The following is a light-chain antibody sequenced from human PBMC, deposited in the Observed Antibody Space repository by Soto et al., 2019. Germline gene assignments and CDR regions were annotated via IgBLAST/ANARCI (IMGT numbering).Light chain of an antibody. V-gene: IGKV3-20*01. CDR2: AAS. CDR3: QQYHTSPRT. J-gene: IGKJ2*01. Sequence: EIVLTQSPGTLSLSPVERATLSCRTSQTVSSSYLAWYQQKPGQAPRLLIYAASYRATGIPDRFSGSGSGTDFTLTISRLEPEDFAVYYCQQYHTSPRTFGQGTKVDIK. CDR1: QTVSSSY.